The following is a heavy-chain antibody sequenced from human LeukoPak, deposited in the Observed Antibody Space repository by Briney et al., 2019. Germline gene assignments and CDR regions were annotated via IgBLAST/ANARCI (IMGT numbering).Heavy chain of an antibody. CDR1: GFTFDDYG. Sequence: PGGSLRLSCAASGFTFDDYGMSWARQAPGKGLEWVSCINWDGGSTGYADSVKGRFTISRDNAKNFLYLQMNSLRAEDTALYYCARTVSSAGWSDDAFDIWGQGTMVTVSS. CDR3: ARTVSSAGWSDDAFDI. J-gene: IGHJ3*02. CDR2: INWDGGST. D-gene: IGHD6-19*01. V-gene: IGHV3-20*04.